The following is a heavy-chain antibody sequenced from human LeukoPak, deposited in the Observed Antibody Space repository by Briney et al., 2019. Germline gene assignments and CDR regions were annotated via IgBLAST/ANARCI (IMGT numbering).Heavy chain of an antibody. CDR3: ARAGAVVDNWFDP. V-gene: IGHV1-69*06. Sequence: ASVKVPCKASGGTFSSYAISWVRQAPGQGLEWMGGIIPIFGTTNYAQKFQGRVTITADKSTSTAYMELRSLRSDDTAVYYCARAGAVVDNWFDPWGQGTLVTVSS. CDR1: GGTFSSYA. D-gene: IGHD2-15*01. CDR2: IIPIFGTT. J-gene: IGHJ5*02.